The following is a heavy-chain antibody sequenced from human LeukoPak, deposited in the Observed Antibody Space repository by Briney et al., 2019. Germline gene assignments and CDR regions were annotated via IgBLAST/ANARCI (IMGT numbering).Heavy chain of an antibody. V-gene: IGHV3-53*01. CDR2: IYSGGST. J-gene: IGHJ4*02. CDR3: ASSRDGYTPDY. CDR1: GFIVSEYY. D-gene: IGHD5-24*01. Sequence: GRSLRLSCAASGFIVSEYYMSWVRQAPGKGLEWVSVIYSGGSTSYADSVRGRFTISRDNSKNTLHLQMNRLRAEDTAVYYCASSRDGYTPDYWGQGTLVTVSS.